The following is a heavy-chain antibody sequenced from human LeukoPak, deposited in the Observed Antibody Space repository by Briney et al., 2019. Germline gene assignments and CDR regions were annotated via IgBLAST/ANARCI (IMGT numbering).Heavy chain of an antibody. J-gene: IGHJ4*02. D-gene: IGHD3-22*01. CDR3: ARSYYYDYRQIDY. CDR1: GDSISTSSCY. CDR2: IYYSGST. Sequence: PSETLSLTCTVSGDSISTSSCYWGWIRQPPGKGLEWLGSIYYSGSTYYNPSLKSRVTISVDTSKNQFSLNLYSVTAAGTAVFYCARSYYYDYRQIDYWGQGTLVTVSS. V-gene: IGHV4-39*01.